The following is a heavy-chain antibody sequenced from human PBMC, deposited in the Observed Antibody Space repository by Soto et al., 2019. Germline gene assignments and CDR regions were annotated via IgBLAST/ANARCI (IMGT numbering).Heavy chain of an antibody. CDR1: GGTFSSHG. Sequence: QVQLVQSGTVVQRRGSSVKVSCQASGGTFSSHGMAWVRQAPGQGLEWMGGIIPTFGTPTYAPKFQGRVTITADKSANTAYMELSSLSSEDTGVYYCASERSAQYFDFWGQGTLIAVS. V-gene: IGHV1-69*06. J-gene: IGHJ4*02. CDR3: ASERSAQYFDF. CDR2: IIPTFGTP. D-gene: IGHD1-26*01.